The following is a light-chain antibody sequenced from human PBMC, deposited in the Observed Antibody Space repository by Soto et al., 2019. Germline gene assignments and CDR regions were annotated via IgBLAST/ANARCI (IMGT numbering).Light chain of an antibody. CDR2: RNN. J-gene: IGLJ1*01. V-gene: IGLV1-47*01. Sequence: QSVLTQPPSASGTPGQRVTISCSGSSSNIGSNYVYWYQQLPGTAPKLLIYRNNQRPSGVPDRFSGSKSGTSASLAISGLRSEDEADYYCAPWVDSLSGSYFFGIGTKVIV. CDR1: SSNIGSNY. CDR3: APWVDSLSGSYF.